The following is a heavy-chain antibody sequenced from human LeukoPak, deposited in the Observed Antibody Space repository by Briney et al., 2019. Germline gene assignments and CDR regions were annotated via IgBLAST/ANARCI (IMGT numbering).Heavy chain of an antibody. D-gene: IGHD3-10*01. Sequence: NASETLSLTCTASGGSISSYYWSWIRQPPGKGLEWIGYIYYSGSTNYNPSLKSRVTISVDTSKNQFSLKLSSVTAADTAVYYCARGGAYYGSGSYPAPLDYWGQGTLVTVSS. CDR1: GGSISSYY. V-gene: IGHV4-59*01. CDR3: ARGGAYYGSGSYPAPLDY. CDR2: IYYSGST. J-gene: IGHJ4*02.